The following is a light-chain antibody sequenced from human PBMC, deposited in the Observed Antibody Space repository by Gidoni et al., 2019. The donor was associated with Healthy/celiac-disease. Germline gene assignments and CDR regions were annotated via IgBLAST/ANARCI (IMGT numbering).Light chain of an antibody. CDR1: QRISSY. V-gene: IGKV1-39*01. CDR2: AAS. CDR3: QQSYSTPQT. J-gene: IGKJ2*01. Sequence: DIQMTQSPSSLSASVGDRGTITCRARQRISSYLKWYQQKTGKAAKLLIYAASSWQSGVPSRFSGSGSATDFILTISSLQPEDVATYYCQQSYSTPQTFGQGTKLEIK.